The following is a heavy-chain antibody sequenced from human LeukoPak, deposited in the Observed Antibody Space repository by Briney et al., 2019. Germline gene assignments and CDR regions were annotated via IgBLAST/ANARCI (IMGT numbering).Heavy chain of an antibody. CDR3: ARLPAYCSSTSCYYDY. V-gene: IGHV3-48*01. J-gene: IGHJ4*02. Sequence: PGGSLRLSCAASGFTFSSYSMNWVRQAPGKGLEWVSYITSSSSIIYYGDSVKGRFTVSRDNAKNSLYLQMNSLRAEDTAVYYCARLPAYCSSTSCYYDYWGQGTLVTVSS. CDR1: GFTFSSYS. CDR2: ITSSSSII. D-gene: IGHD2-2*01.